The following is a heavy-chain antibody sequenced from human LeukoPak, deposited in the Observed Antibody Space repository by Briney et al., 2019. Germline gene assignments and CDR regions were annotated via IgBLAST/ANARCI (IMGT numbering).Heavy chain of an antibody. J-gene: IGHJ3*02. CDR2: INPNSGST. CDR1: GYTFTGYY. D-gene: IGHD3-22*01. V-gene: IGHV1-2*02. Sequence: ASVKVSCKASGYTFTGYYMNWVRQAPGQGLEWMGWINPNSGSTNYAQKFQGRVTMTRDTSMSTAYMELSRLRSDVTAVYYCARSSYYYDRNGWVSGDFDIWGQGTMVTVSS. CDR3: ARSSYYYDRNGWVSGDFDI.